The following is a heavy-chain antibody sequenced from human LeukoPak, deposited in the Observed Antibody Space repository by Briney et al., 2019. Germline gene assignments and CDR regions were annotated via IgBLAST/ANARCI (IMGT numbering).Heavy chain of an antibody. Sequence: PGGSLRLSCAASGFTFSSYSMNWVRQAPGKGLEWVSSISSSSSYIYYADSVKGRFTISRDNAKNSLYLQMNSLRAEDTAVYYCARAHEYSSSWAPFDYWGQGTLVTVSS. D-gene: IGHD6-13*01. CDR2: ISSSSSYI. V-gene: IGHV3-21*01. J-gene: IGHJ4*02. CDR1: GFTFSSYS. CDR3: ARAHEYSSSWAPFDY.